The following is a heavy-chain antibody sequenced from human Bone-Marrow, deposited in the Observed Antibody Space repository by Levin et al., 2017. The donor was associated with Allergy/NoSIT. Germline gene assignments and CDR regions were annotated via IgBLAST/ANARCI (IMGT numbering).Heavy chain of an antibody. J-gene: IGHJ3*01. D-gene: IGHD2-21*02. CDR1: GFTLSGYA. CDR3: ARVTEIAYGLDL. Sequence: GGSLRLSCAASGFTLSGYAMHWVRQAPGKGLEWVGGQKYYAQSVRGRFTISRDDSKNTLYLQMSSLRAEDTAVYYCARVTEIAYGLDLWGQGTMVTVSS. CDR2: QK. V-gene: IGHV3-30*04.